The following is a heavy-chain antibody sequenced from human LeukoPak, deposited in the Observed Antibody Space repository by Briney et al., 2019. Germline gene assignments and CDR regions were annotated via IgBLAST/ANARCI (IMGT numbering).Heavy chain of an antibody. CDR3: ARRLTQYDCFDP. Sequence: SQTLSLTCAISGDIVSSNSVTWNWVRQSPSRGLEWLGRTYYRSTWYNDYAVSVRGRITVNPDTSKNQFSLHLNSVTPEDTAVYYCARRLTQYDCFDPWGQGILVAVSS. D-gene: IGHD2-2*01. J-gene: IGHJ5*02. CDR1: GDIVSSNSVT. CDR2: TYYRSTWYN. V-gene: IGHV6-1*01.